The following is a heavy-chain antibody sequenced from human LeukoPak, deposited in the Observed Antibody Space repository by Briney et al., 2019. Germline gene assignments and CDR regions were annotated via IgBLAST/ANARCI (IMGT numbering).Heavy chain of an antibody. Sequence: SETLSLTCTVSGGSINSYFWTWIRQPAGKGPEWIGRIYTGGSTNYNPSLKSRVTMSVDTSKNQFSLKLNSVTAADTAIYYCARHLCTTSTTCYTAFDIWDQGTMVTVSS. CDR1: GGSINSYF. D-gene: IGHD2-2*02. V-gene: IGHV4-4*07. CDR3: ARHLCTTSTTCYTAFDI. CDR2: IYTGGST. J-gene: IGHJ3*02.